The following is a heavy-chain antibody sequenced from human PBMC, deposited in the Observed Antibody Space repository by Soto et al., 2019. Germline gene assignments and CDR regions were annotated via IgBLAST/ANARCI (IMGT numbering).Heavy chain of an antibody. CDR1: GYSFTSYW. CDR3: AGYGSNNLDY. J-gene: IGHJ4*02. CDR2: IYPDDSDT. Sequence: GESLKISCETSGYSFTSYWIGWVRQMPGKGLEWMGIIYPDDSDTRHSPSFQGLVTISADKSINTAYLQWSSLKASDSAMYYCAGYGSNNLDYWGQGTLVTVSS. D-gene: IGHD4-4*01. V-gene: IGHV5-51*01.